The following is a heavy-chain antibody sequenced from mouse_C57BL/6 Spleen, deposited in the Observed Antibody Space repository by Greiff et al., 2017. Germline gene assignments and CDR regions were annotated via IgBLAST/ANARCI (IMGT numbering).Heavy chain of an antibody. CDR1: GFTFTDYY. Sequence: VQLQQSGPVLVKPGPSVKISCKASGFTFTDYYMHWVKQSHGKSLEWIGLVYPYNGGTSYNQKFKGKATLTLDTSSSTAYMELNSLTSDDSAVYYCARSDSSGYYAMDYWGPGTSVTVSS. CDR3: ARSDSSGYYAMDY. V-gene: IGHV1-36*01. CDR2: VYPYNGGT. D-gene: IGHD3-2*02. J-gene: IGHJ4*01.